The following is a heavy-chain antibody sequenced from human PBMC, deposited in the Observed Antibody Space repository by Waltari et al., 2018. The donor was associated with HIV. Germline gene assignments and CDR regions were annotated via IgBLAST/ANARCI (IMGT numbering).Heavy chain of an antibody. CDR2: IKSKSDGGTT. V-gene: IGHV3-15*01. D-gene: IGHD1-1*01. CDR3: ATAGSTGTTRGY. J-gene: IGHJ4*02. Sequence: ELQLVESGGGLVKPVGSLRLSCAASGFNFINAWMSWVRQAAGKGLEWVGRIKSKSDGGTTDYAAPVKGRFTISRDDSKDTLYLQVNSLKTDDTAVYYCATAGSTGTTRGYWGQGTLVTVSS. CDR1: GFNFINAW.